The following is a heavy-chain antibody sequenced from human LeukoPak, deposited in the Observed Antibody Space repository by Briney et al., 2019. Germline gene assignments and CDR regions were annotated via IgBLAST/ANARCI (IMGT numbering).Heavy chain of an antibody. CDR3: ASGIVRYFDWLFLPFDY. V-gene: IGHV3-23*01. Sequence: GGSLRLPCAASGFTFNSYAMSWVRQAPGKGLEWVSAISGSGGSTYYADSVKGRFTISRDNSKNTLYLQMNSLRAEDTAVYYCASGIVRYFDWLFLPFDYWGQGTLVTVSS. CDR1: GFTFNSYA. CDR2: ISGSGGST. D-gene: IGHD3-9*01. J-gene: IGHJ4*02.